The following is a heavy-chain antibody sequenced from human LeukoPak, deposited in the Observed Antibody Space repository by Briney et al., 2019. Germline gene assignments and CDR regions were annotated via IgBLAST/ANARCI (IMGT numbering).Heavy chain of an antibody. D-gene: IGHD3-3*01. V-gene: IGHV4-59*01. CDR2: IYYSGST. CDR1: GGSISSYY. Sequence: SETLSLTCTVSGGSISSYYWSWVRQPPGKGLEWIGYIYYSGSTNYNPSLKSRVTISVDTPKNQFSLKLSSVTAADTAVYYCARAYYDFWVVWFDPWGQGTLVTVSS. J-gene: IGHJ5*02. CDR3: ARAYYDFWVVWFDP.